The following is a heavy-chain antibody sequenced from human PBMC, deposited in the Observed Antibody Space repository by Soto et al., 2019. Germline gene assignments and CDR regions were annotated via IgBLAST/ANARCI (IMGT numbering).Heavy chain of an antibody. V-gene: IGHV3-23*01. Sequence: VQLLESGGDLVQRGGSLRLSCAASGFTFSNYAMSWVRQAPGKGLEWVSAISGSGGSTYYADSVKGRFTISRDNSKNTLYLQMNSLRAEDTAVYYCAKSGRVASSGAIDYWGQGTLVTVSS. D-gene: IGHD3-10*01. CDR3: AKSGRVASSGAIDY. CDR1: GFTFSNYA. CDR2: ISGSGGST. J-gene: IGHJ4*02.